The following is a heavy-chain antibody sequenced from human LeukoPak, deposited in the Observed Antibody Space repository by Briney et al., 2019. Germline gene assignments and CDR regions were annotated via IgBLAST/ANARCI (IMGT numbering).Heavy chain of an antibody. J-gene: IGHJ3*02. CDR1: GFTFSTYN. CDR2: ISGSGGST. Sequence: AGGSLRLSCAASGFTFSTYNMNWVRQAPGKGLEWVSVISGSGGSTYYADSVKGRFTISRDNSKNTLYLQMNSLRAEDTAVYYCAKIPYGSGSYYRDAFDIWGQGTMVTVSS. D-gene: IGHD3-10*01. V-gene: IGHV3-23*01. CDR3: AKIPYGSGSYYRDAFDI.